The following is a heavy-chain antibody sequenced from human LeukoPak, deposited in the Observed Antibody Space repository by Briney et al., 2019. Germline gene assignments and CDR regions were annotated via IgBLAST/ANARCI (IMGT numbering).Heavy chain of an antibody. Sequence: GGSLRLSCAASGFTFSNFWMHWVCQAPGKGLVWVSRIKGDGSSANYADSVKGRFTISRGNAKNTLHLQMDSLRVEDTAVYYCTRDFDAGSGSWGQGTLVTVSS. CDR3: TRDFDAGSGS. V-gene: IGHV3-74*01. J-gene: IGHJ5*02. D-gene: IGHD2-8*01. CDR2: IKGDGSSA. CDR1: GFTFSNFW.